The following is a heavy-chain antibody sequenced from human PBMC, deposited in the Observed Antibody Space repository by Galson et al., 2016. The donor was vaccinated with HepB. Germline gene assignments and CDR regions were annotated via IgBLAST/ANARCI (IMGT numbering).Heavy chain of an antibody. D-gene: IGHD3-22*01. J-gene: IGHJ3*01. Sequence: SLRLSCAASGFSFSNYWMIWVRQAPGKGLEWVANIKGDGSLKNYVDPVNGRFTISRDNAKNSLYLEMKSLRVEDTAVYYCVRDVNYNDRRIYYDDFDVWGQGTLVTASS. V-gene: IGHV3-7*01. CDR2: IKGDGSLK. CDR1: GFSFSNYW. CDR3: VRDVNYNDRRIYYDDFDV.